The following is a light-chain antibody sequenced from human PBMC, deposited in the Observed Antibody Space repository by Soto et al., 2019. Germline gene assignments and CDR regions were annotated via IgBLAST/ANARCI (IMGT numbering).Light chain of an antibody. CDR3: TPYAGRDTVV. J-gene: IGLJ1*01. Sequence: QSVLTQPASVSGSLGQSITISCTGTSSDIGGYKYVSWYQQHPGKAPKLIIFEVSNRPSGVSDRFSGSNSGNTASLTISGLQAEDEADYYCTPYAGRDTVVFGSGTKVTVL. CDR2: EVS. V-gene: IGLV2-14*01. CDR1: SSDIGGYKY.